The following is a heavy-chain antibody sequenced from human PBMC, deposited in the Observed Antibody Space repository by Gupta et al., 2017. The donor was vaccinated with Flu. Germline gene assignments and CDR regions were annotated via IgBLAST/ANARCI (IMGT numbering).Heavy chain of an antibody. V-gene: IGHV4-38-2*01. Sequence: QVQMQESSPGLVKPSETLSLTCAVTGYSITSGYFWGWVRQSPGKGLEWIGNVHHTGNTYYNPSLKSRVTISLDTSKNHFSLKLKYVKVADAAMYFCATAFWSDYYPVHYWGQGTLVTVSS. CDR1: GYSITSGYF. CDR3: ATAFWSDYYPVHY. J-gene: IGHJ4*02. D-gene: IGHD3-3*01. CDR2: VHHTGNT.